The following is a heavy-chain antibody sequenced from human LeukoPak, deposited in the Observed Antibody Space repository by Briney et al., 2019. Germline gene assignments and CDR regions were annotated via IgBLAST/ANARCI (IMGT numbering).Heavy chain of an antibody. CDR1: GFTFSSYW. CDR2: ISGSGGST. Sequence: GGSLRLSCAASGFTFSSYWMSWVRQAPGKGLEWVSAISGSGGSTYYADSVKGRFTISRDNSKNTLYQQMNSLRAEDTAVYYCARRAGGYSHPYDYWGQGTLVTVSS. V-gene: IGHV3-23*01. CDR3: ARRAGGYSHPYDY. D-gene: IGHD4-23*01. J-gene: IGHJ4*02.